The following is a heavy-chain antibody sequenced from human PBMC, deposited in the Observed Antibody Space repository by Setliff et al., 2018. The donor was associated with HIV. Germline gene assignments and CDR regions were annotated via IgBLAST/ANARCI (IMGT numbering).Heavy chain of an antibody. Sequence: SVKVSCKSSGGIFSTSSINWVRQAPGQGLEWMGGFNPIFTTPDYTQKFQDRVTMTADESTSTAYMELRGLTSEDTAVYFCARGVRVTVVQRGSSFDYWGQGTLVTVSS. D-gene: IGHD2-21*02. CDR1: GGIFSTSS. V-gene: IGHV1-69*13. CDR3: ARGVRVTVVQRGSSFDY. J-gene: IGHJ4*02. CDR2: FNPIFTTP.